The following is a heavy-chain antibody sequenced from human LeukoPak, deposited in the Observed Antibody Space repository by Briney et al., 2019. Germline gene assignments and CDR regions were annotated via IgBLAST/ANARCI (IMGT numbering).Heavy chain of an antibody. CDR3: ARDAYGDYGFDP. CDR2: IYYRGST. J-gene: IGHJ5*02. D-gene: IGHD4-17*01. CDR1: GGSISSGGYY. V-gene: IGHV4-31*03. Sequence: PSETLSLTCTVSGGSISSGGYYWSWIRQHPGKGLEWIGYIYYRGSTYYNPSLKSRVTISVDTSKNQFSLKLSSVTAADTAVYYCARDAYGDYGFDPWGQGTLVTVSS.